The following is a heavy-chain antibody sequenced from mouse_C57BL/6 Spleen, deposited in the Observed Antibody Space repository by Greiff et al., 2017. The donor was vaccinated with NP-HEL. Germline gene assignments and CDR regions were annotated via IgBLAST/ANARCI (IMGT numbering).Heavy chain of an antibody. CDR2: IHPNSGST. CDR1: GYTFTSYW. D-gene: IGHD1-1*01. Sequence: VQLQQPGAELVKPGASVKLSCKASGYTFTSYWMHWVKQRPGQGLEWIGMIHPNSGSTNYNEKFKSKATLTVAKSSSTAYMQLSSLTSEDSAVYYCARRLVATNYAMDYWGQGTSVTVSS. CDR3: ARRLVATNYAMDY. V-gene: IGHV1-64*01. J-gene: IGHJ4*01.